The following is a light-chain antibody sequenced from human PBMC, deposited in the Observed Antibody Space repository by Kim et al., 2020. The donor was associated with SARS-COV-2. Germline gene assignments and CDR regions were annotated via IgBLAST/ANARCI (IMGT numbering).Light chain of an antibody. CDR1: QSVSSD. Sequence: LAPGERATRFCRASQSVSSDLAWYQQRPGQAPRLLIFDASTRATGIPAGFSGSGSGTDFNLTISSLQSEDFAFYYCQQYNDWPRTFGQGTKVDIK. CDR3: QQYNDWPRT. CDR2: DAS. V-gene: IGKV3-15*01. J-gene: IGKJ1*01.